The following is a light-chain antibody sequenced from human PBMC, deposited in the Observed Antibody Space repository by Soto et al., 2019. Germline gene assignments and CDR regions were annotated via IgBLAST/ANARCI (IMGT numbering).Light chain of an antibody. CDR1: QSVSSY. J-gene: IGKJ2*01. CDR2: DAS. CDR3: QQRTNWPPYT. Sequence: EIVLTQSPATLSLSPGERATLSCMASQSVSSYLAWYQQKPGQAPRLLIYDASNRATGIPARFSGSGSGTDFTLIISSLEPEDFAVYYCQQRTNWPPYTFGQGTKLDIK. V-gene: IGKV3-11*01.